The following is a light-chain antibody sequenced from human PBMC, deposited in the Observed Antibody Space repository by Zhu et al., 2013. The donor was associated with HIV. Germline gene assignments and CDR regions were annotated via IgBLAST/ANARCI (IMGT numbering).Light chain of an antibody. CDR2: DAS. Sequence: DIQMTQSPSTLSASVGDTVTLTCRASQTIGIYLSWYQQKPGKAPRLLIYDASNRATGIPARFSGSGSGTDFTLTISSLQAEDVAVYYCQQYYSLPPTFGQGTKVEIK. CDR3: QQYYSLPPT. J-gene: IGKJ1*01. V-gene: IGKV1-5*01. CDR1: QTIGIY.